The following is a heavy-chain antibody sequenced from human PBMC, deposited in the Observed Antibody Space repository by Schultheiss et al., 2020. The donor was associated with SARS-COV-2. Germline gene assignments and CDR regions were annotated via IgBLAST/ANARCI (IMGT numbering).Heavy chain of an antibody. D-gene: IGHD2-8*01. V-gene: IGHV3-73*01. CDR3: ARSNGHLDY. J-gene: IGHJ4*02. CDR1: GFSLSVSA. Sequence: GESLKISCAASGFSLSVSAIHWVRQASGKGLEWVGRIRGNTNSYATAYAASVKGRFTISRDNAKSSLSLEMNSLRDEDTAVYYCARSNGHLDYWCQGTLVTVSS. CDR2: IRGNTNSYAT.